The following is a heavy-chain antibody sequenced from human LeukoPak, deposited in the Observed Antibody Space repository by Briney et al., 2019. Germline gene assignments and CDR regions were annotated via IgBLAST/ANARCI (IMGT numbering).Heavy chain of an antibody. CDR3: ARGNYYDTSGYGNYNWFDP. V-gene: IGHV4-59*01. Sequence: SETLSLTCAVYGGSFSGYYWTWIRQPPGKGLEWIGYIYYSGTTNYNPSLKSRVTISLDTSNNQLSLKLNSVTAADTAVYYCARGNYYDTSGYGNYNWFDPWGQGTLVTVSS. CDR1: GGSFSGYY. J-gene: IGHJ5*02. CDR2: IYYSGTT. D-gene: IGHD3-22*01.